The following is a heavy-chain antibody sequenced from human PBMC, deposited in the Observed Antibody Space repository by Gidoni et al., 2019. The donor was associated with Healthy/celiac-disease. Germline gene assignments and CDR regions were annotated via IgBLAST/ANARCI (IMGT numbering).Heavy chain of an antibody. V-gene: IGHV4-39*01. Sequence: QLQLQESGPGLVKPSETLSLTCTVSGGSISSSSYYWGWIRQPPGKGLEWIGSIYYSWSTYYNPSLKSRVTISVDTSKNQFSLKLSSVTAADTAVYYCARSQSDDSSGYYYGYWGQGTLVTVSS. CDR2: IYYSWST. CDR3: ARSQSDDSSGYYYGY. CDR1: GGSISSSSYY. J-gene: IGHJ4*02. D-gene: IGHD3-22*01.